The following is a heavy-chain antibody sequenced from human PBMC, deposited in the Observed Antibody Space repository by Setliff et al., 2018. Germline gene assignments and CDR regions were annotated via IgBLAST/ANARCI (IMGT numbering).Heavy chain of an antibody. D-gene: IGHD7-27*01. J-gene: IGHJ6*03. CDR1: GFNFSINDMTYG. CDR3: ASIDWGENFYNMDV. V-gene: IGHV3-23*01. Sequence: PGGSLRLSCAASGFNFSINDMTYGMSWVRQAPGKGLQWVSGISGNSGSTYYAASVKGRFTISRDNSKNTLYLQMNSLRGEDTAVYFCASIDWGENFYNMDVWGKGTTVTVSS. CDR2: ISGNSGST.